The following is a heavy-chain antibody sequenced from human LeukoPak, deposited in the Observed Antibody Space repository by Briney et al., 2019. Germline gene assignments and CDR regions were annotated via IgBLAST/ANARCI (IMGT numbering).Heavy chain of an antibody. D-gene: IGHD3-22*01. V-gene: IGHV3-66*01. CDR1: GFTVSNNY. CDR3: ARAPRYHYDSSGYYSGYYFDY. CDR2: FYSGGST. J-gene: IGHJ4*02. Sequence: GGSLRLSCAASGFTVSNNYMSWVRQAPGQGLEWVSVFYSGGSTHYADSVKGRFTISRDKSKNTVDLQMNSLRAEDTAFYYCARAPRYHYDSSGYYSGYYFDYWGQGTLVTVSS.